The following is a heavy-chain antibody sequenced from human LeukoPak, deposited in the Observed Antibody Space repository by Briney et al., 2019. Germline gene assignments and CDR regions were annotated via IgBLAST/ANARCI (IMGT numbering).Heavy chain of an antibody. D-gene: IGHD6-6*01. V-gene: IGHV3-30-3*01. CDR3: ARDRIAARPEHTDDYYYYYGMDV. Sequence: GGSLRLSCAASGFTFSSYAMHWVRQAPGKGLEWVAGISYDGSNKYYADSVKGRFTISRDNSKNTLYLQMNSLRAEDTAVYYCARDRIAARPEHTDDYYYYYGMDVWGQGTTVTVSS. CDR2: ISYDGSNK. CDR1: GFTFSSYA. J-gene: IGHJ6*02.